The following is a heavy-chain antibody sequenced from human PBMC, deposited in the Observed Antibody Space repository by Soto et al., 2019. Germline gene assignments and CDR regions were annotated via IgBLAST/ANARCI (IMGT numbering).Heavy chain of an antibody. D-gene: IGHD6-19*01. Sequence: QVQLQESGPGLVKPSQTLSLTCTVSGGSISSGGYYWSWIRQHPGKGLEWIGYIYYSGSTYYNPSLKSRVTISVGTSESQSALKLSFVTAAYTAVYYWARDTPFLSGGNGGAFDIWGRGTMVTVSS. CDR1: GGSISSGGYY. V-gene: IGHV4-31*03. CDR2: IYYSGST. CDR3: ARDTPFLSGGNGGAFDI. J-gene: IGHJ3*02.